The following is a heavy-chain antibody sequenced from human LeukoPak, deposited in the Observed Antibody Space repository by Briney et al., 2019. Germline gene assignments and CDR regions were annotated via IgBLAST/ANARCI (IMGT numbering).Heavy chain of an antibody. CDR1: GYTFTSYY. J-gene: IGHJ4*02. Sequence: ASVKVSCKASGYTFTSYYMHWVRQAPGQGLEWMGWINPNSGGTNYAQKFQGRVTMTRDTSISTAYMELSRLRSDDTAVYYCARVPPYSSGWFDYWGQGTLVTVSS. V-gene: IGHV1-2*02. CDR3: ARVPPYSSGWFDY. D-gene: IGHD6-19*01. CDR2: INPNSGGT.